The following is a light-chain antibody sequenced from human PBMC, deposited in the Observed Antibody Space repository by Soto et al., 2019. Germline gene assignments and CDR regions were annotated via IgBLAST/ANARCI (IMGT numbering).Light chain of an antibody. J-gene: IGKJ1*01. Sequence: DIQMTQSPSTLSASVGDRVTITCRASQSISSRLAGYQQKPGKAPKLLIYDASSLESGFPSRFSGSGSGTEFTLTISSLQPDDFATYYCQQYNSYPTFGQGTKVDIK. CDR2: DAS. CDR3: QQYNSYPT. V-gene: IGKV1-5*01. CDR1: QSISSR.